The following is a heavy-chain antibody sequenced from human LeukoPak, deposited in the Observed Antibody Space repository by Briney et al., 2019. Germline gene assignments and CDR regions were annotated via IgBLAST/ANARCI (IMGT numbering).Heavy chain of an antibody. J-gene: IGHJ1*01. CDR2: IKSKTDGEAT. D-gene: IGHD3-16*01. V-gene: IGHV3-15*01. CDR1: GFKFKDAW. CDR3: TTEPRG. Sequence: GGSLRLSCAASGFKFKDAWMSWVRQAPGKGLEWVGRIKSKTDGEATDYAAAVTGRFTISRHDSKNSLYLQMNSLKTEDTGVYYCTTEPRGWGQGTLVTVSS.